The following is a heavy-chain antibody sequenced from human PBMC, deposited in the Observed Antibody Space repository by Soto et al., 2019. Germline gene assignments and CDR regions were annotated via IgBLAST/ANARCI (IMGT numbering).Heavy chain of an antibody. CDR2: IYYSGST. CDR3: ARYQAGLGDAFDI. V-gene: IGHV4-31*03. D-gene: IGHD4-17*01. J-gene: IGHJ3*02. CDR1: GGSISSGGYY. Sequence: QVQLQESGPGLVQPSQTLSLTCTGSGGSISSGGYYWSWIRQHPRKRLEWLGHIYYSGSTYYSPSVKRRGTVAVDTSKNRFSLKVSSVTAAGTAVYYFARYQAGLGDAFDIWGHGTMVTVSS.